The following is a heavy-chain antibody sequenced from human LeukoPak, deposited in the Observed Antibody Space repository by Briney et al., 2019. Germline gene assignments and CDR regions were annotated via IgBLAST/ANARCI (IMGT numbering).Heavy chain of an antibody. J-gene: IGHJ4*02. Sequence: GALRPSCAASGFTFSSYSMNWVRQAPGKGLEWVSSISSSSSYIYYADSVKGRFTIPRDNAKNSLYLQMNSLRAEDTAVYYCARDRPLYDSSGYYDYWGQGPLVTVSS. V-gene: IGHV3-21*01. CDR3: ARDRPLYDSSGYYDY. CDR2: ISSSSSYI. D-gene: IGHD3-22*01. CDR1: GFTFSSYS.